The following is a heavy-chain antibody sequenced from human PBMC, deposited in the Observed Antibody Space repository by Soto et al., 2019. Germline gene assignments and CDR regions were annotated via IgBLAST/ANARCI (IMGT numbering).Heavy chain of an antibody. V-gene: IGHV3-53*01. CDR2: IYSGGST. D-gene: IGHD6-19*01. CDR1: GFTVSSNY. Sequence: GGSLRLSCAASGFTVSSNYMSWVRQAPGKGLEWVSVIYSGGSTYYADSVKGRFTISRDNSKNTLYLQMNSLRAEDTAVYYCASRRPGIAVAGTGRDYYYYGMDVWGQGTTVTVSS. J-gene: IGHJ6*02. CDR3: ASRRPGIAVAGTGRDYYYYGMDV.